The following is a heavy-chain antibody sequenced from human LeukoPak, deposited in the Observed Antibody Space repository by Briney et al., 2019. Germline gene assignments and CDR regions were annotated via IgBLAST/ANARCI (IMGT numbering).Heavy chain of an antibody. Sequence: GGSLRLSCAASGFTFSSYWMSWVRQAPGKGLEWVANIKQDGSEEYYVDSVKGRFTISRDNAKNSLYLQMNSLRAEDTAVYYCARGKEWLARYFDYWGQGTLVTVSS. V-gene: IGHV3-7*01. CDR3: ARGKEWLARYFDY. CDR1: GFTFSSYW. J-gene: IGHJ4*02. D-gene: IGHD6-19*01. CDR2: IKQDGSEE.